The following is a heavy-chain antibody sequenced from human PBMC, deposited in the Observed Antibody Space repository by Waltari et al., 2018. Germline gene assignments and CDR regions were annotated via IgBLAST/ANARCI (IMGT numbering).Heavy chain of an antibody. V-gene: IGHV4-39*01. CDR1: GGPSRSSRYH. Sequence: HLQLQESGPGLVKPSETLSLTCTVSGGPSRSSRYHWGWIRKPPGKGLEWIGSIYYSGSTYYNPSLKSRVTISVDTSKNQFSLKLSSVTAADTAVYYCAGGSSGYQDSWGQGTLVTVSS. D-gene: IGHD3-22*01. CDR2: IYYSGST. J-gene: IGHJ4*02. CDR3: AGGSSGYQDS.